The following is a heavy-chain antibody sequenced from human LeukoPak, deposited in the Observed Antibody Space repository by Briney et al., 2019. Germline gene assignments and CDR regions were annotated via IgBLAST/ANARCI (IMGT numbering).Heavy chain of an antibody. Sequence: ASVKVSCKASGGTFSSYAISWVRQAPGQGLEWMGGIIPIFGTANYAQKFQGRVTITADESTSTAYMELSSLRSEDTAVYYCARALTRYCSSTSCYLGYFDYWAREPWSPSPQ. CDR2: IIPIFGTA. CDR1: GGTFSSYA. CDR3: ARALTRYCSSTSCYLGYFDY. D-gene: IGHD2-2*01. V-gene: IGHV1-69*13. J-gene: IGHJ4*02.